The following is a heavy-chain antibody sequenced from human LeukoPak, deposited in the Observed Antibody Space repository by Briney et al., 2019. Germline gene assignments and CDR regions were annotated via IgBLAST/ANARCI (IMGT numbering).Heavy chain of an antibody. D-gene: IGHD2-15*01. Sequence: ASVKVSCKASGYTFTSYDINWVRQATGQGLEWMGWMNPNSGNTGYAQKFQGRVTITRNTSISTAYMELSSLRSEDTAVYYCARRVAATDYFDYWGQGTLVTVSS. CDR3: ARRVAATDYFDY. CDR1: GYTFTSYD. V-gene: IGHV1-8*03. CDR2: MNPNSGNT. J-gene: IGHJ4*02.